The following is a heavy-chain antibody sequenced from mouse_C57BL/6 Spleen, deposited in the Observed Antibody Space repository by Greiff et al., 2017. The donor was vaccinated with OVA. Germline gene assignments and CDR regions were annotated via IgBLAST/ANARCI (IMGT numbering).Heavy chain of an antibody. CDR3: AKNLYDYDEGGCDY. CDR1: GFSLTSYG. V-gene: IGHV2-5*01. Sequence: QVQLQQSGPGLVQPSQSLSITCTVSGFSLTSYGVHWVRQSPGKGLEWLGVIWRGGSTDYNAAFMSRLSITKDNSKSQVFFKMNSLQADDTAIYYCAKNLYDYDEGGCDYWGQGTTLTVSS. CDR2: IWRGGST. J-gene: IGHJ2*01. D-gene: IGHD2-4*01.